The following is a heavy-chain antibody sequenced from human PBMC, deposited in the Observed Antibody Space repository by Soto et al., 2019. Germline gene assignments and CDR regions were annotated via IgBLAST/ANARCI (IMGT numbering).Heavy chain of an antibody. D-gene: IGHD3-10*01. CDR1: GGSFSGYY. CDR3: ARDKITVLFDY. Sequence: SETLSLTCAVYGGSFSGYYWTWIRQPPGTGLEWIGEINHSGSTNYNPSLKSRVTISVDTSKNQFSLKLTSVTAADTAVYYCARDKITVLFDYWGQGTLVTVPQ. CDR2: INHSGST. J-gene: IGHJ4*02. V-gene: IGHV4-34*01.